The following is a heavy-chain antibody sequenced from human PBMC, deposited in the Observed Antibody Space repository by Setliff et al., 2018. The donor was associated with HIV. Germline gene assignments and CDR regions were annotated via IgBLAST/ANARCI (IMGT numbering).Heavy chain of an antibody. CDR2: IYYSGST. V-gene: IGHV4-30-4*08. CDR3: ARVPVAGANWFDP. CDR1: GGSITSGTYY. Sequence: TLSLTCTVSGGSITSGTYYWNWIRQHPGKGLEWIGYIYYSGSTYYNPSLKSRITISVDRSKNLFSLKLISVTAADQGVYYCARVPVAGANWFDPWGLRLSWSPSPQ. D-gene: IGHD2-21*01. J-gene: IGHJ5*02.